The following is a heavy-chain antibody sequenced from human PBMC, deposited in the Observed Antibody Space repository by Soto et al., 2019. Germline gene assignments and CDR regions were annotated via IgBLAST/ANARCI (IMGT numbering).Heavy chain of an antibody. V-gene: IGHV3-74*01. D-gene: IGHD2-15*01. CDR2: INSDGSST. CDR1: GFTFSSYW. J-gene: IGHJ6*03. Sequence: GGSLRLSCAASGFTFSSYWMHWVRQAPGKGLVWVSRINSDGSSTSYADSVKGRFTISRDNAKNTLYLQMNSLRAEDMAVYYCARDSLGYCSGGSCYSGRSYHYYYMDVWGKGTMVTVSS. CDR3: ARDSLGYCSGGSCYSGRSYHYYYMDV.